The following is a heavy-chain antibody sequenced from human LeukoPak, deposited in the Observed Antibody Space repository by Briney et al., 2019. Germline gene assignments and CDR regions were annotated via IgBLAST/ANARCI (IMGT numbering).Heavy chain of an antibody. CDR1: GYSISTGYY. V-gene: IGHV4-38-2*02. D-gene: IGHD2-15*01. Sequence: SSETLSLTCTVSGYSISTGYYWDWIRQPPGKGLEWIGTFYHGGSTYYNPSLKSRVTISVDTSKNQFSLNLTSVTAADTAVYYCARRVVAATNYFDYWGQGTLVTVSS. J-gene: IGHJ4*02. CDR3: ARRVVAATNYFDY. CDR2: FYHGGST.